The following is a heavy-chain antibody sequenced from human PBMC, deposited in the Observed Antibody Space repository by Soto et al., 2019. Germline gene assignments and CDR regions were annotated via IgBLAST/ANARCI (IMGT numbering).Heavy chain of an antibody. V-gene: IGHV3-23*01. CDR2: ISARGGST. J-gene: IGHJ4*02. CDR3: AKGLYFSSCGRTSCYDLDY. CDR1: GFTFTSYA. Sequence: EVQMLESGGGLVPPGGSLRLSCAASGFTFTSYAMSWVRQAPGKGLEWVSSISARGGSTYYADSVKGRFTFSRDNSKNTRLLQMSSLRPEDTAVYYCAKGLYFSSCGRTSCYDLDYWGQGTLVTVSS. D-gene: IGHD2-2*01.